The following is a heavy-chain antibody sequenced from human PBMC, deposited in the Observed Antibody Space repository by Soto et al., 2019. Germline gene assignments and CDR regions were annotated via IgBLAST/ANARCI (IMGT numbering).Heavy chain of an antibody. D-gene: IGHD2-15*01. CDR2: IYYSGST. Sequence: ASETLSLTCTVSGGSISSGDYYWSWIRQPPGKGLEWIGYIYYSGSTYYNPSLKSRVTISVDTSKNQFSLKLSSVTAADTAVYYCARAPVVVVAAISSFDYWGQGTLVTVSS. J-gene: IGHJ4*02. CDR1: GGSISSGDYY. V-gene: IGHV4-30-4*01. CDR3: ARAPVVVVAAISSFDY.